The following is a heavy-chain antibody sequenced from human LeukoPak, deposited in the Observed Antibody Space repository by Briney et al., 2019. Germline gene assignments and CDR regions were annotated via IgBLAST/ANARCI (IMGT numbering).Heavy chain of an antibody. Sequence: GGSLRLSCAASGFTFSSYWMGWVRQTPGKGLEWVANIKQDGSEKYYVDSVKGRFTISRDNAKNSLYLQMNSLRAEDTAVYYCARGNWNDEGVFDYWGQGTLVTVSS. V-gene: IGHV3-7*01. J-gene: IGHJ4*02. D-gene: IGHD1-1*01. CDR3: ARGNWNDEGVFDY. CDR2: IKQDGSEK. CDR1: GFTFSSYW.